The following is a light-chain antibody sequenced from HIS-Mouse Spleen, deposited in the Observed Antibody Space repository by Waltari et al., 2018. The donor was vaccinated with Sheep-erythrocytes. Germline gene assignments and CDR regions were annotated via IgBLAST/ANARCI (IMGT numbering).Light chain of an antibody. V-gene: IGKV3-20*01. J-gene: IGKJ2*01. CDR2: GAS. CDR3: QQYGSSPT. Sequence: EIVLTQSPGTLSLSPGERATLSCRASQSVSSSYLAWYQQKPGQAPRLLIYGASSRATGIPDRFSGSGSGTDFTLTISILEPEDFALYYCQQYGSSPTCGQGTKLEIK. CDR1: QSVSSSY.